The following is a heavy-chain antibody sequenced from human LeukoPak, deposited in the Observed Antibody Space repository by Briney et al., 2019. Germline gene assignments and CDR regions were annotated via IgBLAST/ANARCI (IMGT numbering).Heavy chain of an antibody. J-gene: IGHJ4*02. Sequence: ASVKVSCKASGYTFSDHYMQWVRQAPGQGFEWRGWISPKSGGTSYARKFRGRVTMTRDMSLSTAYMELSRLTYDDTAVYYCARGALDPETVTNYFEYWAQGTLVTVSS. CDR1: GYTFSDHY. CDR2: ISPKSGGT. V-gene: IGHV1-2*02. CDR3: ARGALDPETVTNYFEY. D-gene: IGHD4-17*01.